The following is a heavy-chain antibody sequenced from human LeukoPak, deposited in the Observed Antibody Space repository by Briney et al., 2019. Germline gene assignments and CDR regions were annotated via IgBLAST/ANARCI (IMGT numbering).Heavy chain of an antibody. CDR2: IIPIFGTA. Sequence: GASVKVSCKASRGTFSSYAFIWVRQAPGQGLEWMGGIIPIFGTATYAQKFQGRVTISADESTSTAYMELSRLRSEDTAVYYCARDLKMVRGARYRPYNWFDPWGQGTLVTVSS. J-gene: IGHJ5*02. D-gene: IGHD3-10*01. V-gene: IGHV1-69*13. CDR1: RGTFSSYA. CDR3: ARDLKMVRGARYRPYNWFDP.